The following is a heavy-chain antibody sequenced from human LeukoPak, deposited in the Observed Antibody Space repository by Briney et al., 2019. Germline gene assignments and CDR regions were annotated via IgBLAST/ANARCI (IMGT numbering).Heavy chain of an antibody. CDR1: GFTFDDYG. J-gene: IGHJ4*02. V-gene: IGHV3-20*04. D-gene: IGHD1-26*01. CDR2: INWNGGST. Sequence: GGSLRLSCAASGFTFDDYGMGWVRQAPGKGLEWVSGINWNGGSTGYADSVKGRFTISRDNAKNSLYLQTNSLRAEDTALYYCASGGIYYGAAFDFWGQGSLVTVSA. CDR3: ASGGIYYGAAFDF.